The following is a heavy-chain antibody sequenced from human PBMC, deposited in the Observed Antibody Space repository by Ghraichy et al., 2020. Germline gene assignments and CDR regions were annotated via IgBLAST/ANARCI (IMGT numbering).Heavy chain of an antibody. CDR1: GFSLSNARMG. CDR2: IFSNDEK. Sequence: SGPTLVKPTETLTLTCTVSGFSLSNARMGVSWIRQPPGKALEWLAHIFSNDEKSYSTSLKSRLTISKDTSKSQVVLTMTNMDPVDTATYYCARIGEDILTGYYLYYGMDVWGQGTTVTVSS. V-gene: IGHV2-26*01. D-gene: IGHD3-9*01. CDR3: ARIGEDILTGYYLYYGMDV. J-gene: IGHJ6*02.